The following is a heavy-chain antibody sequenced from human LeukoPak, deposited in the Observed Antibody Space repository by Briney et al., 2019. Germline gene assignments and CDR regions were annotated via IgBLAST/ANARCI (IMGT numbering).Heavy chain of an antibody. CDR3: ARHYYTDPFDY. V-gene: IGHV4-59*08. D-gene: IGHD3-22*01. J-gene: IGHJ4*02. CDR1: GGSINNYY. Sequence: SETLSLTCTVSGGSINNYYWSWIRQPPGKGLEWVGYVFYSGSTSYNPSLKSRVTISVDTSKNRFSLKLNSVTAADTAVYYCARHYYTDPFDYWGQGTLVTVSS. CDR2: VFYSGST.